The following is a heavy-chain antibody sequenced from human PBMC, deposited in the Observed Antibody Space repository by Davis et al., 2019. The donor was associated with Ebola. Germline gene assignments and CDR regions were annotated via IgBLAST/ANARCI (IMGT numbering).Heavy chain of an antibody. J-gene: IGHJ4*02. V-gene: IGHV3-21*04. D-gene: IGHD6-6*01. Sequence: PGGSLRLSCAASGFTFSSYSMNWVRQAPGKGLEWVSSISSSSSYIYYADSVKGRFTISRDNAKNSLYLQMNSLRAEDTAVYYCAKDKYSSSSFGPYFDYWGQGTLVTVSS. CDR2: ISSSSSYI. CDR3: AKDKYSSSSFGPYFDY. CDR1: GFTFSSYS.